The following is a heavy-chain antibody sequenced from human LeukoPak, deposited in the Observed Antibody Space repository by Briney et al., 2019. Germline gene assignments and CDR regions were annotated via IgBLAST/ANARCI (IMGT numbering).Heavy chain of an antibody. CDR2: IYPGDSDT. Sequence: GESLKISFKGSGYSFTSYWIGWVRPMPGKGLEWIGSIYPGDSDTRYSPSFQGQVTISADKSISTAYLQWSSLKASDTAMYYCARQACSSTSCRARFDPWGQGTLVTVSS. D-gene: IGHD2-2*01. CDR1: GYSFTSYW. J-gene: IGHJ5*02. V-gene: IGHV5-51*01. CDR3: ARQACSSTSCRARFDP.